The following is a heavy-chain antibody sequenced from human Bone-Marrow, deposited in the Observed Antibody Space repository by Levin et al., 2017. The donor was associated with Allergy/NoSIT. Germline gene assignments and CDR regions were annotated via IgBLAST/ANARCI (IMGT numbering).Heavy chain of an antibody. J-gene: IGHJ6*02. CDR2: ISWNSGSI. CDR1: GFTFDDYA. CDR3: ASSLAAADNYYYYGMDV. Sequence: PGGSLRLSCAASGFTFDDYAMHWVRQAPGKGLEWVSGISWNSGSIGYADSVKGRFTISRDNAKNSLYLQMNSLRAEDTALYYCASSLAAADNYYYYGMDVWGQGTTVTVSS. V-gene: IGHV3-9*01. D-gene: IGHD6-13*01.